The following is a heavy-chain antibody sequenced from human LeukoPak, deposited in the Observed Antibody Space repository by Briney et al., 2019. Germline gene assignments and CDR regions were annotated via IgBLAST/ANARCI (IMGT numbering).Heavy chain of an antibody. J-gene: IGHJ4*02. D-gene: IGHD3-10*01. V-gene: IGHV5-51*01. CDR2: IYPGDSDT. CDR1: GYSFTSYW. Sequence: GESLKISCKGSGYSFTSYWIGWVRQMPGKGLEWMGIIYPGDSDTRYSPSFQGHVTISADKSISTAYLQWSSLKASDTAMYYCARRVTMVRGVYYFDYWGQGTLVTVSS. CDR3: ARRVTMVRGVYYFDY.